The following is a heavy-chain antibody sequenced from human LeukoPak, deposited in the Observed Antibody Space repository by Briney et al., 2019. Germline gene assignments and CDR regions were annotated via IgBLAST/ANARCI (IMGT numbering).Heavy chain of an antibody. Sequence: ASVKVSCKASGYTFTGYYMHWVRQAPGQGLEWMGWINSNSGGTNYAQKFQGRVTMTRDTSISTAYMELSRLRSDDTAVYYCARGGIAARLEGYDAFDIWGQGTMVTVSS. CDR3: ARGGIAARLEGYDAFDI. V-gene: IGHV1-2*02. J-gene: IGHJ3*02. CDR1: GYTFTGYY. D-gene: IGHD6-6*01. CDR2: INSNSGGT.